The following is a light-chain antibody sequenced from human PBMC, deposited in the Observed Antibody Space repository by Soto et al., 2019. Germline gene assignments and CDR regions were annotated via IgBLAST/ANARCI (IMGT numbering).Light chain of an antibody. CDR1: QSVRNNY. Sequence: DIVLTQSPGTLSLSPGDTATLSCRASQSVRNNYLAWYQHRPGQAPRLLLFGASRRATGIPDRFSGSGSGTDFTLSISRLEPEDFAVYHCQQYGSPPPTFGGGTKVEIK. CDR2: GAS. CDR3: QQYGSPPPT. J-gene: IGKJ4*01. V-gene: IGKV3-20*01.